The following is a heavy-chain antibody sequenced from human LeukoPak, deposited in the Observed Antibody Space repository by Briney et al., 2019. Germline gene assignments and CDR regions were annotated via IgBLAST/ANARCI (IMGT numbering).Heavy chain of an antibody. Sequence: GGSLRLSCAASGFTFSSYSMNWGRQAPGKGLEWVSSISSSSYIYYADSVKGRFTISRDNAKNSLYLQMNSLRAEDTAVYYCTLNSGSYYGFDYWGQGTLVTVSS. CDR3: TLNSGSYYGFDY. CDR2: ISSSSYI. CDR1: GFTFSSYS. J-gene: IGHJ4*02. D-gene: IGHD1-26*01. V-gene: IGHV3-21*01.